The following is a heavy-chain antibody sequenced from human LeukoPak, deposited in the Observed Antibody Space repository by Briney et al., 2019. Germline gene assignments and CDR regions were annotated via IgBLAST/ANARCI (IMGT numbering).Heavy chain of an antibody. V-gene: IGHV3-30*03. J-gene: IGHJ4*02. CDR3: ASGLRGWPY. CDR2: IRYDGRHT. Sequence: PGGSLRLSCGASGFTFRSYDMHWVCRAPRKGLEWVAGIRYDGRHTNHADSVKGRFTISTDNSKNTLYLQVERLKTEDTAVYYCASGLRGWPYWGQGTKVTVSS. D-gene: IGHD6-19*01. CDR1: GFTFRSYD.